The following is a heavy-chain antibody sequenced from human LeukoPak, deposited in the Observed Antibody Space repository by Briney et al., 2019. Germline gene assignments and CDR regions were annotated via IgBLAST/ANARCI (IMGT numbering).Heavy chain of an antibody. Sequence: PSETLSLTCTVSGGSISSYYWSWIRQPPGKGLEWIGYIYYSGSTNYNPSLKSRVTISVDTSKNQFSLKLSSVTAADTAVYYCARVRGSYFSYYFDYWGQGTLVTVSS. J-gene: IGHJ4*02. V-gene: IGHV4-59*01. D-gene: IGHD1-26*01. CDR2: IYYSGST. CDR1: GGSISSYY. CDR3: ARVRGSYFSYYFDY.